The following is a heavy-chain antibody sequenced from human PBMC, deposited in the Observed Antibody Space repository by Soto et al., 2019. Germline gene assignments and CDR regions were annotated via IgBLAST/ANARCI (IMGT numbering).Heavy chain of an antibody. V-gene: IGHV4-4*07. CDR3: ARGLGPTTISIGNWLDP. CDR1: GGSINTYY. J-gene: IGHJ5*02. D-gene: IGHD1-1*01. Sequence: LSLTCSVSGGSINTYYWNWIRQPAGKGLEWIGRIYTRGSPNYNPSLKSRVTLSVDTSKNQFSLKLNSVTAADTAVYYCARGLGPTTISIGNWLDPWGQGTLVTVSS. CDR2: IYTRGSP.